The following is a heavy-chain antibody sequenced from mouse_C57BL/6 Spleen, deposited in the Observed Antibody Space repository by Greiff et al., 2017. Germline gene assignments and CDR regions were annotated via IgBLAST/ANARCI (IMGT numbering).Heavy chain of an antibody. V-gene: IGHV5-4*01. CDR2: ISDGGSYT. CDR1: GFTFSSYA. J-gene: IGHJ3*01. D-gene: IGHD2-12*01. CDR3: ERDSYSDFLFAY. Sequence: EVQLVESGGGLVKPGGSLKLSCAASGFTFSSYAMSWVRQTPEKRLEWVATISDGGSYTYYPDNVKGRFTISRDNAQNNLYLQMSHLKSEDTAMYCCERDSYSDFLFAYWGQGTLVTVSA.